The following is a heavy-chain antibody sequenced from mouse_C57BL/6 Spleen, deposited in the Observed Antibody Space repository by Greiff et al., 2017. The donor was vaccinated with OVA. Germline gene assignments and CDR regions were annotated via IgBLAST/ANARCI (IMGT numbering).Heavy chain of an antibody. V-gene: IGHV1-82*01. J-gene: IGHJ2*01. CDR2: IYPGDGDT. D-gene: IGHD1-1*01. CDR3: AREEGTTVVGNFDY. CDR1: GYAFSSSW. Sequence: QVQLKESGPELVKPGASVKISCKASGYAFSSSWMNWVKQRPGKGLEWIGRIYPGDGDTNYNGKFKGKATLTADKSSSTAYMQLSSLTSEDSAVYFCAREEGTTVVGNFDYWGQGTTLTVSS.